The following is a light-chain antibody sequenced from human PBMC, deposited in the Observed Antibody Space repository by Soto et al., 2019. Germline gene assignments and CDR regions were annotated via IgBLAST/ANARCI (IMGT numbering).Light chain of an antibody. CDR1: QSVSSY. CDR3: QQRSNWLSLT. CDR2: DAS. V-gene: IGKV3-11*01. Sequence: EIVLTQSPATLSLSPGERATLSCRASQSVSSYLAWYQQKPGQAPRLLIYDASNRATGIPARFSGSGSGTDFTPPISSLEPEDFAVYYCQQRSNWLSLTFGGGTKVEIK. J-gene: IGKJ4*01.